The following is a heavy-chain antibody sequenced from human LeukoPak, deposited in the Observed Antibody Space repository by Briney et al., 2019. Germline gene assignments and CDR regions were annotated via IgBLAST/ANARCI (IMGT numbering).Heavy chain of an antibody. V-gene: IGHV4-31*03. CDR1: GVSVSDGRYY. J-gene: IGHJ3*02. Sequence: SQTLSLTCSVSGVSVSDGRYYWTWIRQPPGKGLEWIGYKYYSGSAKYNPSLKSRLTISIDTSKNQFSLHLSSVTAADTATYYCATPYCSTISCLDVFNMWGQGTRVTVSS. D-gene: IGHD2-2*01. CDR2: KYYSGSA. CDR3: ATPYCSTISCLDVFNM.